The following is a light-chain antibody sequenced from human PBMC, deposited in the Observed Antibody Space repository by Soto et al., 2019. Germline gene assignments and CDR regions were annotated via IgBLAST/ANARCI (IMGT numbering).Light chain of an antibody. V-gene: IGKV3-15*01. Sequence: EIVMTQSPATLSVSPGERATLSCRASQSVSSNLAWHQQKPGQAPRLLIYGASTRATGIPARFSGSGSGTEFTLTISSLQSEDFAVYYCQQYNNSPKTFGQGTKVEIK. CDR2: GAS. J-gene: IGKJ1*01. CDR3: QQYNNSPKT. CDR1: QSVSSN.